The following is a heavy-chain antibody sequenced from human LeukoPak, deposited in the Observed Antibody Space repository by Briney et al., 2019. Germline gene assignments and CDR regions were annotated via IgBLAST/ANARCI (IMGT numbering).Heavy chain of an antibody. Sequence: PGGSLRLSCAASGVITDDYGMSWARQAPGKGLEWVSGINWDGTNTYYAESVKGRFTISRDRAEKSLYLQMNSLRDDDTAFYYCVKDLSSKRSSFDYWGRGTLVTVYS. CDR2: INWDGTNT. CDR1: GVITDDYG. J-gene: IGHJ4*02. CDR3: VKDLSSKRSSFDY. V-gene: IGHV3-20*04. D-gene: IGHD6-13*01.